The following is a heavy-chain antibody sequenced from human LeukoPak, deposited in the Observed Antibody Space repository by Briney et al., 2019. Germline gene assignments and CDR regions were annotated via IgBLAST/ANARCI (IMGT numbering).Heavy chain of an antibody. CDR3: AKGALVYGSRFDY. D-gene: IGHD6-13*01. CDR2: ISYDGSNK. J-gene: IGHJ4*02. CDR1: GFTFSSYG. V-gene: IGHV3-30*18. Sequence: GRSLGLSCAASGFTFSSYGMHWVRQAPGKGLGWVAVISYDGSNKYYADSVKGRFTISRDNSKNTLYLQMNSLRAEDTAVYYCAKGALVYGSRFDYWAREPWSPSPQ.